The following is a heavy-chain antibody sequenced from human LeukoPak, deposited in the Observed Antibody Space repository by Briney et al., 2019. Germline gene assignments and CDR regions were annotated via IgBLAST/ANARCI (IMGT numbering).Heavy chain of an antibody. CDR2: ISDTGGST. CDR1: GFIFKNYV. CDR3: AKARDGYNPFDY. D-gene: IGHD5-24*01. V-gene: IGHV3-23*01. J-gene: IGHJ4*02. Sequence: GGSLRLSCAASGFIFKNYVMSWVRQAPGKGLEWVSSISDTGGSTYYADSVKGRFTISRDNSKDTLYLQMNSLRAEDTAVYYCAKARDGYNPFDYWGQGTLVTVSS.